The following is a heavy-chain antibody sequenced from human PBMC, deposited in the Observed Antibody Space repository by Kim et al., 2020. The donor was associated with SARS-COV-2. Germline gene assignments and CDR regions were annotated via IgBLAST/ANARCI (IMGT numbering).Heavy chain of an antibody. J-gene: IGHJ4*02. CDR3: AKSFSGSYFGYDY. CDR2: ISYDGSNT. CDR1: GFTFNTYG. Sequence: GGSLRLSCAASGFTFNTYGMHWVRQAPGKGLEWVAVISYDGSNTYYADSVKGRFTISRDNSKNTLYLQMNSLRIEDTAVYYCAKSFSGSYFGYDYWGQGTLVTASS. D-gene: IGHD1-26*01. V-gene: IGHV3-30*18.